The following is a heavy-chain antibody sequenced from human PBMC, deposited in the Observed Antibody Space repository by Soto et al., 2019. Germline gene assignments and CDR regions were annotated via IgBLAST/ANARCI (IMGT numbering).Heavy chain of an antibody. Sequence: PGESLKISCKGSGYSFTSYWIGWVRQMPVKGLEWMGIIYPGDSDTRYSPSFQGQVTISADKSISTAYLQWSSLKASDTAMYYCARLALGGYDFWSGYYTDGSNNWFDPWGQGTLVTVSS. CDR3: ARLALGGYDFWSGYYTDGSNNWFDP. V-gene: IGHV5-51*01. J-gene: IGHJ5*02. CDR1: GYSFTSYW. D-gene: IGHD3-3*01. CDR2: IYPGDSDT.